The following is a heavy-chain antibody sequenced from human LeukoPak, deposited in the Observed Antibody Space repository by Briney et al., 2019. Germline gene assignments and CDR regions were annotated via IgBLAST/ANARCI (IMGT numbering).Heavy chain of an antibody. V-gene: IGHV3-30*04. CDR1: GFTFSSYA. J-gene: IGHJ4*02. CDR2: LSYDGSNK. D-gene: IGHD4-17*01. CDR3: ARVGGLTVTTLDY. Sequence: GGSLRLSCAASGFTFSSYAMHWVRQAPGKGLEWVAVLSYDGSNKYYADSVKGRFTISRDNSKNTLYLQMNSLRAEDTAVYYCARVGGLTVTTLDYWGQGTLVTVSS.